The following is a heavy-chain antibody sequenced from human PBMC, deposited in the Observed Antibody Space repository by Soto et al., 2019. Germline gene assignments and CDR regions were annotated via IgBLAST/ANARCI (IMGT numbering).Heavy chain of an antibody. CDR2: MNPNSGNT. Sequence: QVQLVQSGAEVKKPGASVKVSCEASGYTFTSYDINWVRQATGQGLEWMGWMNPNSGNTGYAQKFRGRATMTRNTSISTAYMELSSLRSEDTAVYYCARDLTGDYDFWSGYRDYWGQGTLVTVSS. V-gene: IGHV1-8*01. CDR1: GYTFTSYD. J-gene: IGHJ4*02. CDR3: ARDLTGDYDFWSGYRDY. D-gene: IGHD3-3*01.